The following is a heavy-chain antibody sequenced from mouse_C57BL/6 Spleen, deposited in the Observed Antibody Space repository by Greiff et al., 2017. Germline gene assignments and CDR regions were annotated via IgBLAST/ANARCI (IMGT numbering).Heavy chain of an antibody. D-gene: IGHD2-1*01. Sequence: QVQLQQPGAELVKPGASVKLSCKASGYTFTSYWMHWVKQRPGRGLEWIGRIDPNSGGTTYNEKFKGTATLTAEKSSSTAYMQLSSLTSEDSAVYFCARSYGNYWYFDVWGTGTTVTVSS. J-gene: IGHJ1*03. CDR2: IDPNSGGT. CDR1: GYTFTSYW. V-gene: IGHV1-62-3*01. CDR3: ARSYGNYWYFDV.